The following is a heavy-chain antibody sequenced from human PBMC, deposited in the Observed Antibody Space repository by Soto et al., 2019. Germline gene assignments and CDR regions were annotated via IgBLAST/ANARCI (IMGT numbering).Heavy chain of an antibody. D-gene: IGHD3-22*01. J-gene: IGHJ4*02. CDR3: ARDGSDDSSGYYYEGFDY. V-gene: IGHV3-21*01. Sequence: EVQLVESGGGLVKPGGSLRLSCAASGFTFSSYSMKWVRQAPGKGLEWVSSISSSSSYIYYADSVKGRFTISRDNAKNSLYLQMNSLRAEDTAVYYCARDGSDDSSGYYYEGFDYWGQGTLVTVSS. CDR1: GFTFSSYS. CDR2: ISSSSSYI.